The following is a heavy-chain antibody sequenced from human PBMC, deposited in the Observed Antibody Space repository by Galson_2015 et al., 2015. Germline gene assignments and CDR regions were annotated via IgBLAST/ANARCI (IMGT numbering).Heavy chain of an antibody. CDR3: AREVRDYYDSSGSWIDY. CDR1: GYTFTSYG. CDR2: ISAYNGNT. Sequence: SVKVSCKASGYTFTSYGISWVRQAPGQGLEWMGWISAYNGNTNYAQKLQGRVTMTTDTSTSTAYMELSSLRSEDTAVYYCAREVRDYYDSSGSWIDYWGQGTLVTVSS. J-gene: IGHJ4*02. V-gene: IGHV1-18*04. D-gene: IGHD3-22*01.